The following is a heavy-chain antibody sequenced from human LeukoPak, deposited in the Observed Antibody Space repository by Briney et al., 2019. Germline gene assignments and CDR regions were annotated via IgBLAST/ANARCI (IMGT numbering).Heavy chain of an antibody. D-gene: IGHD3-3*01. J-gene: IGHJ4*02. V-gene: IGHV2-5*01. CDR1: EFSLSTSGVG. Sequence: SGPTLVNPTQTLTLTCTFSEFSLSTSGVGVGWIRQPPGKALEWLALIYWNDDKRYSPSLKSRLSITKDTSKNQVVLTMTNMDPVDTATYYCAHKTRVVNYDFWSGSPFDYWGQGTLVTVSS. CDR3: AHKTRVVNYDFWSGSPFDY. CDR2: IYWNDDK.